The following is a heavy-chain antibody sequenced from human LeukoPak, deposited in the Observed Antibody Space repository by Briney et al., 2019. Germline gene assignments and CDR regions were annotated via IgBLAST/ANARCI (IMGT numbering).Heavy chain of an antibody. CDR1: GGSISSGDYY. D-gene: IGHD4/OR15-4a*01. CDR3: ARVGALRSYNNYLDY. CDR2: IYYSGST. J-gene: IGHJ4*02. Sequence: PSETLSLTCTVSGGSISSGDYYWSWIRQPPGKGLEWIGYIYYSGSTYYNPSLKSRVTISVDTSKNQFSLKLSSVTAADTAVYYCARVGALRSYNNYLDYWGQGTLVTVSS. V-gene: IGHV4-30-4*08.